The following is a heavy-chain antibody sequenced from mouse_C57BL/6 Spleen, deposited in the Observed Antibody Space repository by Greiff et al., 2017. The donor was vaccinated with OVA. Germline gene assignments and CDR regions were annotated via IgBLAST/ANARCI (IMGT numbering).Heavy chain of an antibody. CDR1: GYTFTDYE. D-gene: IGHD3-3*01. CDR3: TSGDFPWFAY. J-gene: IGHJ3*01. CDR2: IDPETGGT. V-gene: IGHV1-15*01. Sequence: VQLQQSGAELVRPGASVTLSCKASGYTFTDYEMHWVKQTPVHGLEWIGAIDPETGGTAYNRKFTGKAILTADKSSSTADMERRSLTSEDSAVYYCTSGDFPWFAYWGQGTLVTVSA.